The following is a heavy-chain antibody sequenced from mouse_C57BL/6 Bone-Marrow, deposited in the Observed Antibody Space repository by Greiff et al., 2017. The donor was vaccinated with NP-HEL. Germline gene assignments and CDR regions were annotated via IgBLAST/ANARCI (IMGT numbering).Heavy chain of an antibody. CDR3: ASGPLTTVVPFDY. J-gene: IGHJ2*01. CDR1: GYTFTSYG. CDR2: IYPRSGNT. Sequence: QVQLQQSGAELARPGASVKLSCKASGYTFTSYGISWVKQRPGQGLEWIGEIYPRSGNTYYNEKFKGKATLTADKSSSTAYMELRSLTSEDSAVYFCASGPLTTVVPFDYWGQGTTLTVSS. V-gene: IGHV1-81*01. D-gene: IGHD1-1*01.